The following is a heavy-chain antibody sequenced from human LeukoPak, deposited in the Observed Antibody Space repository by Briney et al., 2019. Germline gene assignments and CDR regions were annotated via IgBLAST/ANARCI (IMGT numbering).Heavy chain of an antibody. J-gene: IGHJ4*02. CDR3: ARGALDFDY. CDR1: GFTVSSNY. V-gene: IGHV3-48*02. Sequence: GGSLRLSCAASGFTVSSNYMSWVRQAPGKGLEWVSYTSSSSSTIYYADSVKGRFTISRDNAKNSLFLQMDSLRDEDTAVYYCARGALDFDYWGQGTLVTVSS. CDR2: TSSSSSTI.